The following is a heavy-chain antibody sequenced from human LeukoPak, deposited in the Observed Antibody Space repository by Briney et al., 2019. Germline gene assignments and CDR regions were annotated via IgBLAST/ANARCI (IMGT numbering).Heavy chain of an antibody. CDR1: GYTFTNYG. Sequence: GASVKVSCKASGYTFTNYGISWVRQAPGQGLEWMGWISAYNGNTNYAQKLQGRVTMTTDTSTSTAYMELRSLRSDDTAVYYCARWSPSIAGGYFDYWGQGTLVTVSS. D-gene: IGHD6-6*01. J-gene: IGHJ4*02. V-gene: IGHV1-18*01. CDR2: ISAYNGNT. CDR3: ARWSPSIAGGYFDY.